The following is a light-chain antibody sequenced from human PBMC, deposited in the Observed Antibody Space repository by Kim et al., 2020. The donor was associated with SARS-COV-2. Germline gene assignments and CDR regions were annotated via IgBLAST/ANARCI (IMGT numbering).Light chain of an antibody. CDR1: KLGDKY. V-gene: IGLV3-1*01. J-gene: IGLJ2*01. CDR3: QAWDSSTDVV. CDR2: QDS. Sequence: YELTQPPSVSVSPGQTASITCSGGKLGDKYACWYQQKPGQSPVLVIYQDSKRPSGIPERFSGSNSGNTATLTISGSQAMDEADYYCQAWDSSTDVVFGGGTQLTVL.